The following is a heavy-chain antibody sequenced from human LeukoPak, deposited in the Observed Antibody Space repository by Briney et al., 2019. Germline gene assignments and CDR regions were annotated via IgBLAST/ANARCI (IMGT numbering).Heavy chain of an antibody. J-gene: IGHJ3*02. CDR2: IYPGDSDT. CDR3: ARPPVGATTFDAFDI. V-gene: IGHV5-51*01. CDR1: GYSFTSYW. Sequence: GESLQISCQGSGYSFTSYWIGWVRQMPGKGLEWMGIIYPGDSDTRYSPSFQGQVTISADKSISTAYLQWSSLKASDTAMYYCARPPVGATTFDAFDIWGQGTMVTVSS. D-gene: IGHD1-26*01.